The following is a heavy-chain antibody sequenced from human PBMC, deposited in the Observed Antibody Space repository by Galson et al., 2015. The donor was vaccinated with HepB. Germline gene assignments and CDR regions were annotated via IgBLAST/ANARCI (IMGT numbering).Heavy chain of an antibody. CDR1: GFTFSTYP. Sequence: SLRLSCAASGFTFSTYPMSWVRQSPGKGLEWVSTISGSTTNTYYPDSLKGRFTISRDNSKNTLYLQMNSLRVEDSAKHYCATHDYSDYDYLDHWGQGTLVSVSS. CDR2: ISGSTTNT. D-gene: IGHD4-11*01. V-gene: IGHV3-23*01. J-gene: IGHJ4*02. CDR3: ATHDYSDYDYLDH.